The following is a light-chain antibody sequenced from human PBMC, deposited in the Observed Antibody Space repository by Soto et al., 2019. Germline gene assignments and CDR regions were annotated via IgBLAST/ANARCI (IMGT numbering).Light chain of an antibody. CDR3: QLHNTWPRR. V-gene: IGKV3-15*01. CDR1: QSVSSN. Sequence: EIVMTQSPATLSVSPGERATLSFRASQSVSSNLAWYQQKPGQAPRLLIYGASIRATGIPVRFSGSGSGTEFPLTISSLQSDDSAVYYCQLHNTWPRRFGGGTKVEIK. CDR2: GAS. J-gene: IGKJ4*01.